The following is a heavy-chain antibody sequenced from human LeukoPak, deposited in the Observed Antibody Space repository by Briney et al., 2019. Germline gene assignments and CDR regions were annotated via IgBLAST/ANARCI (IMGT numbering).Heavy chain of an antibody. J-gene: IGHJ3*01. D-gene: IGHD3-22*01. CDR3: AKVRTSGYHRDALDV. CDR2: MSWNTDNI. CDR1: GFTFEDYA. V-gene: IGHV3-9*01. Sequence: GRSLRLSCAASGFTFEDYAMHWVRQAPGKGLEWVSGMSWNTDNIGYADSVRGRFTISRDNSRNTLYLQMNSLRADDTAVYYCAKVRTSGYHRDALDVWGQGTLVTVSS.